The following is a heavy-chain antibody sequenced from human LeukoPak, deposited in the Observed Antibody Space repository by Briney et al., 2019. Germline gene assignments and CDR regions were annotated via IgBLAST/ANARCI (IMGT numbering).Heavy chain of an antibody. D-gene: IGHD1-26*01. J-gene: IGHJ4*02. Sequence: SETLSLTCTVSGGSVGSAGYYWSWIRQPPGGGLEWIGYIYYIRNTNYNPSLKSRVTMSLYPSKNQFSLNLNSVTAADTAVYYCARTQSQSGSYRYYFGYWGQGTLVTVSS. CDR1: GGSVGSAGYY. V-gene: IGHV4-61*08. CDR2: IYYIRNT. CDR3: ARTQSQSGSYRYYFGY.